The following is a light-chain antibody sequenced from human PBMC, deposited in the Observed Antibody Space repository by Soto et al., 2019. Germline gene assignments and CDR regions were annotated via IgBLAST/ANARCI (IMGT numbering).Light chain of an antibody. J-gene: IGKJ1*01. V-gene: IGKV3-20*01. CDR3: QQYGSSPWT. CDR1: QSVSSSY. Sequence: EIVLTQSPGTLSLSPGERATLSCRASQSVSSSYLAWYQQKPGHAPRPLIYGASSRAIGIPDRFSGSGSGTDFTLTISRLEPEDFAVYYCQQYGSSPWTFGQGTKVAIK. CDR2: GAS.